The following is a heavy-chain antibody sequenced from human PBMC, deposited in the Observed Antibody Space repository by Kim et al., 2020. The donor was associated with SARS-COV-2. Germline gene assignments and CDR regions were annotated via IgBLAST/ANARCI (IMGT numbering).Heavy chain of an antibody. CDR2: ISTRGGGT. D-gene: IGHD7-27*01. CDR1: GFTFNNYG. J-gene: IGHJ4*02. Sequence: GGSLRLSCVASGFTFNNYGMHWVRQAPGKGLEYVSGISTRGGGTFYADSVKGRFTISRDNSKNTVYLQMGSLRAEDMAVYYCARGRLGSFDYWGQGTLVTVSS. CDR3: ARGRLGSFDY. V-gene: IGHV3-64*02.